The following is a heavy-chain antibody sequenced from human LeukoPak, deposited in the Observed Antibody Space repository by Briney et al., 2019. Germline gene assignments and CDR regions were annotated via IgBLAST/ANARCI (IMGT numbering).Heavy chain of an antibody. CDR2: INSDGSST. V-gene: IGHV3-74*01. CDR3: ARVPDIVVVPAAIHYYYYGMDV. Sequence: GGSLRLSCAASGFTFSSYWMHWVRQAPGKGLVWVSRINSDGSSTSYADSVKGRFTISRDNAKNTLYLQMNSLRAEDTAVYYCARVPDIVVVPAAIHYYYYGMDVWGQGTTVTVSS. J-gene: IGHJ6*02. D-gene: IGHD2-2*01. CDR1: GFTFSSYW.